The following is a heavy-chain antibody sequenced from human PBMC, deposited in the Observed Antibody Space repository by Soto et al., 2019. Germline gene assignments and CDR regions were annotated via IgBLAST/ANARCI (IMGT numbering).Heavy chain of an antibody. CDR3: ARGAGVTTPSPGHFDY. D-gene: IGHD4-4*01. J-gene: IGHJ4*02. CDR2: VISIFGTG. CDR1: GGTFSSYA. V-gene: IGHV1-69*01. Sequence: QVQLVQSGAEVKKPGSSVKVSCKASGGTFSSYAISWVRQAPGPGLEWMGGVISIFGTGNYAQKFQGRVTITADESTSTAHMEQSSLRSEDTAVYDCARGAGVTTPSPGHFDYGGQGTLVTVSS.